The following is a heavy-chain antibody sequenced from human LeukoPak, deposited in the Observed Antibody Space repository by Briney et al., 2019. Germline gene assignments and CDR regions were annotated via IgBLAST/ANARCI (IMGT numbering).Heavy chain of an antibody. J-gene: IGHJ4*02. D-gene: IGHD1-26*01. CDR2: ISSSSSYI. CDR3: ARETQVGATVDY. V-gene: IGHV3-21*01. Sequence: GGSLRLSCAASGFTFSSYSMNWVRQAPGKGLEWVLSISSSSSYIYYADSVKGRFTISRDNAKNSLYLQMNSLRAEDTAVYYCARETQVGATVDYWGQGTLVTVSS. CDR1: GFTFSSYS.